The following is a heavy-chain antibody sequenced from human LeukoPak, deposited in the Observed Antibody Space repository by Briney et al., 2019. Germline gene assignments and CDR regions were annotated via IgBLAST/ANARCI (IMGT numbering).Heavy chain of an antibody. V-gene: IGHV3-21*01. Sequence: GGSLRLSCAASGFTFSSYSMSWVRQAPGKGLEWVSSISSSSSYIYYADSVKGRFTISRDNAKNSLYLQMNSLRAEDTAVYYCARVPAQYYYDSSGYYTFDYWGQGTLVTVSS. CDR1: GFTFSSYS. D-gene: IGHD3-22*01. CDR3: ARVPAQYYYDSSGYYTFDY. J-gene: IGHJ4*02. CDR2: ISSSSSYI.